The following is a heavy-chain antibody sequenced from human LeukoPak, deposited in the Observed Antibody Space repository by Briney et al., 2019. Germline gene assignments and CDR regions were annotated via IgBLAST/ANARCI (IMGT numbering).Heavy chain of an antibody. CDR2: FYHSGST. D-gene: IGHD3-10*01. V-gene: IGHV4-30-2*01. Sequence: PSETLSLTCAVSGGSISSGGYSWSWIRQPPGKGLEWIGYFYHSGSTYYNPSLKSRVTISVDRSKNQFSLKLSSVTAADTAVYYCARDLGFGDPGAFDIWGQGTMVTVSS. J-gene: IGHJ3*02. CDR1: GGSISSGGYS. CDR3: ARDLGFGDPGAFDI.